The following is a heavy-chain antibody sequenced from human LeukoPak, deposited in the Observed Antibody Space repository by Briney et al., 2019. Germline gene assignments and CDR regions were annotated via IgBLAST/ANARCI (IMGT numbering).Heavy chain of an antibody. CDR2: INHSGST. CDR3: ASTSVVVAATYFDY. Sequence: PSETLSLTCAVYGGSFSGYYWSWIRQPPGKGLEWIGEINHSGSTNYNPSLKSRVTISVDTSKNQFSLKLSSVPAADTAVYYCASTSVVVAATYFDYWGQGTLVTVSS. D-gene: IGHD2-15*01. J-gene: IGHJ4*02. V-gene: IGHV4-34*01. CDR1: GGSFSGYY.